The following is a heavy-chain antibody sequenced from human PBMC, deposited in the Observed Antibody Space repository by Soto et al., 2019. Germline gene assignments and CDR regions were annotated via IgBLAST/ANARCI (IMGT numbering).Heavy chain of an antibody. D-gene: IGHD3-22*01. CDR1: GGSFSGYY. CDR2: INHSGST. V-gene: IGHV4-34*01. J-gene: IGHJ4*02. Sequence: SETLSLTCAVYGGSFSGYYWSWIRQPPGKGLEWIGEINHSGSTNYNPSLKSRVTISVDTSKNQFSLKLSSVTAADTAVYYCARGHYDSSGYYKGPGYWGQGTLVTVSS. CDR3: ARGHYDSSGYYKGPGY.